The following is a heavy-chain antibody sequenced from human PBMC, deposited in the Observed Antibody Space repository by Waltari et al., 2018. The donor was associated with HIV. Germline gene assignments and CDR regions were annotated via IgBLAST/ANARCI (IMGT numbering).Heavy chain of an antibody. CDR2: IKEDGRKK. CDR1: GSTLSSDW. Sequence: EVQLVESGGGLVQPGGSLRLSCAATGSTLSSDWMTWVRQAPGKGVGLVANIKEDGRKKWYVDSVKGRFTISRDNAKNSLYLQMNSLRAEDTAVYYCARSRSDAFDIWGQGTMVTVSS. CDR3: ARSRSDAFDI. V-gene: IGHV3-7*01. J-gene: IGHJ3*02.